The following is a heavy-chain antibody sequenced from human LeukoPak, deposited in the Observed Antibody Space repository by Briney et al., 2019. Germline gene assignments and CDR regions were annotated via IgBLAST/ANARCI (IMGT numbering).Heavy chain of an antibody. Sequence: GRSLRLSCAASGFTFSDYYMSWIRQAPGKGLEWVSHISSSGSTIYYADSVKGRFTISRDNAKNSLYLQMNSLRAEDTAVYYCARVWFGESLDYWGQGTLVTVSS. J-gene: IGHJ4*02. V-gene: IGHV3-11*01. CDR1: GFTFSDYY. CDR2: ISSSGSTI. CDR3: ARVWFGESLDY. D-gene: IGHD3-10*01.